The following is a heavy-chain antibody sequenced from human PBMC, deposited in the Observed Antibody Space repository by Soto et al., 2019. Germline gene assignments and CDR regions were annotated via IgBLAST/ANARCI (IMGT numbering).Heavy chain of an antibody. CDR3: ARGIDTLIAVAGTMNYFDY. CDR1: GFTFDDYA. Sequence: PLRFSFAASGFTFDDYAMHWVRQAPGKGQEWVSGISWNSGSIGYADSVKGRFTISRDNAKNSLYLQMNSLRAADTAVYYCARGIDTLIAVAGTMNYFDYWGQGTLVTVSS. D-gene: IGHD6-19*01. J-gene: IGHJ4*02. CDR2: ISWNSGSI. V-gene: IGHV3-9*01.